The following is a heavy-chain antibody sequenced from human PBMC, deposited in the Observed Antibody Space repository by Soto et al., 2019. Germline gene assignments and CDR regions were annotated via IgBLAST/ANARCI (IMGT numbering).Heavy chain of an antibody. CDR1: GFTFSDHY. Sequence: GGSLRLSCTASGFTFSDHYMDWVRQAPGKGLEWVSTISGSGGGTFQADSVKGRFSLSRDNSKNTLYLQMNGLRAEDTAVYYCSKTARAPVSGNYQVYFYFYGMDVWGQGTTVTVSS. CDR3: SKTARAPVSGNYQVYFYFYGMDV. J-gene: IGHJ6*02. V-gene: IGHV3-23*01. D-gene: IGHD3-16*02. CDR2: ISGSGGGT.